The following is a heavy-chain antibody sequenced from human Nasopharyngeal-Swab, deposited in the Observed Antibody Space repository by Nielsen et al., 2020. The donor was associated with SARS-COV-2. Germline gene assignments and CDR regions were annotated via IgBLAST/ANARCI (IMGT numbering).Heavy chain of an antibody. Sequence: SETLSLTCTVSGGSISSDDYYWSWIRQHPVKGLEWIVYMYSNGITNYNPSLKSRIIMSVDTSKNQFSLHLTSVTAADTAVYFCTFYGRFWGQGTLVTVSS. J-gene: IGHJ4*02. CDR2: MYSNGIT. D-gene: IGHD2/OR15-2a*01. CDR3: TFYGRF. V-gene: IGHV4-31*03. CDR1: GGSISSDDYY.